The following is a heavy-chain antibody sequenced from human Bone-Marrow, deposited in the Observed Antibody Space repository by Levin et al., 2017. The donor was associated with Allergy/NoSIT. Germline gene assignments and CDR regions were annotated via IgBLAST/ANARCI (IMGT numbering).Heavy chain of an antibody. CDR3: AKDTKTYDFRSAVYFDY. Sequence: GGSLRLSCATSGFTFDDYALHWVRQAPGKGLEWVSGISWNSATIVYADSVKGRFTISRDNAKNSLYLQMSSLGAEDTAFYYCAKDTKTYDFRSAVYFDYWGRGTLVTVSS. D-gene: IGHD3-3*01. CDR2: ISWNSATI. CDR1: GFTFDDYA. J-gene: IGHJ4*02. V-gene: IGHV3-9*01.